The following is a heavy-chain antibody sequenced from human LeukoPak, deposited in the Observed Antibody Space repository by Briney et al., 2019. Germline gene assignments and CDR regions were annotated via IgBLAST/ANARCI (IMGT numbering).Heavy chain of an antibody. Sequence: GGSLRLSCAASGFTFSGSAMHWVRQASGKGLEWVGRIRSKANSYATAYAAPVKGRFTISRDDSKNTAYLQMNSLKTEDTAVYYCTRLAVTMVRGAISTWGQGTLVTVSS. J-gene: IGHJ4*02. CDR3: TRLAVTMVRGAIST. V-gene: IGHV3-73*01. CDR2: IRSKANSYAT. CDR1: GFTFSGSA. D-gene: IGHD3-10*01.